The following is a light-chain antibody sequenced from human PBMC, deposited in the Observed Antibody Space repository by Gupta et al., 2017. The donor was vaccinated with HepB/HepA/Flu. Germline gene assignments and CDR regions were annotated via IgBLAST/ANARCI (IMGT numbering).Light chain of an antibody. Sequence: DIQMTQSPSSLSASVGDRVTITCQASQDIGKYLNWYQQKPGMAPKLLIYDASNLETGVPSRCSGSGSGEYCTFTISSLHPEECEKYYCKQYVNLYQGLHTFGQGTKLEIK. V-gene: IGKV1-33*01. CDR1: QDIGKY. J-gene: IGKJ2*01. CDR3: KQYVNLYQGLHT. CDR2: DAS.